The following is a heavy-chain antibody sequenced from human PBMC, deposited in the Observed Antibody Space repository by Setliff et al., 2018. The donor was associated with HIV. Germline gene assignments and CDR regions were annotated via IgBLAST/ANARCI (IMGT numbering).Heavy chain of an antibody. CDR2: IIAGDGRT. CDR3: ARSRSMDV. CDR1: GYTFTNYG. Sequence: GASVKVSCKASGYTFTNYGIHWVRQAPGQRPQWMGWIIAGDGRTKYSQDFQGRVTFTSDTSATTAYMELSSLRSEDTAVYYCARSRSMDVWGQGTSVTVSS. V-gene: IGHV1-3*01. J-gene: IGHJ6*02.